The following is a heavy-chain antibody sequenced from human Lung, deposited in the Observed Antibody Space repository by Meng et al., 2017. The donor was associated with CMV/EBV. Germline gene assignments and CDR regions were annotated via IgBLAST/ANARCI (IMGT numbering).Heavy chain of an antibody. V-gene: IGHV4-38-2*02. Sequence: LXCTVSGYSISSGYYWGWIRQPPGKGLEWIGSIYHSGSTYYNPSLKSRVTISVDTSKNQFSLKLSSVTTADTAVYYCARDNWNYDQKLFDYWGQGT. J-gene: IGHJ4*02. CDR1: GYSISSGYY. CDR3: ARDNWNYDQKLFDY. CDR2: IYHSGST. D-gene: IGHD1-7*01.